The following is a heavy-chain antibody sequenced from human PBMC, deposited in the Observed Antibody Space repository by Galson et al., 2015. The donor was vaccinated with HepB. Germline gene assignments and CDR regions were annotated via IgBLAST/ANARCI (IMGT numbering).Heavy chain of an antibody. CDR2: IRCKAYGGTT. CDR1: GFIFGDYG. D-gene: IGHD2-21*02. V-gene: IGHV3-49*03. CDR3: TSPPMPYCGGDCDSAAPRY. J-gene: IGHJ4*02. Sequence: SLRLSCAVSGFIFGDYGMNWFRQAPGKGLEWVGFIRCKAYGGTTEYAASVRGKFSFSRDDSKSIAYLQMNSLTTEDTAVYYCTSPPMPYCGGDCDSAAPRYWGKGTLVTVSS.